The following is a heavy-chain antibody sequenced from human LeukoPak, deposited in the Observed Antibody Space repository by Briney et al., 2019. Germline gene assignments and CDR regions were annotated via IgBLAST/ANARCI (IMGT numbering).Heavy chain of an antibody. CDR3: ARVRVRAMDV. CDR2: IYYSGST. V-gene: IGHV4-59*01. Sequence: SETLSLTCTVSGGSISSYYWSWIRQPPGKGLEWIGYIYYSGSTNYNPSLKSRVTISVDTSKNQFSLKLSSVTAADTAVYYCARVRVRAMDVWGKGTTVTISS. CDR1: GGSISSYY. J-gene: IGHJ6*03. D-gene: IGHD3-10*01.